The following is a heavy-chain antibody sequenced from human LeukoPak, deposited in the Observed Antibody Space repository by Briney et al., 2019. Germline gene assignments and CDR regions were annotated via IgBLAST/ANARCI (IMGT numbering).Heavy chain of an antibody. V-gene: IGHV1-69*04. D-gene: IGHD5-18*01. CDR3: AKDKVRGYSYGPFDY. Sequence: GASVKVSCKASGGTFSSYAISWVRQAPGQGLEWMGRIIPILGIANYAQKFQGRVTITADKSTSTAYMELSSLRSEDTAVYYCAKDKVRGYSYGPFDYWGQGTLVTVSS. J-gene: IGHJ4*02. CDR1: GGTFSSYA. CDR2: IIPILGIA.